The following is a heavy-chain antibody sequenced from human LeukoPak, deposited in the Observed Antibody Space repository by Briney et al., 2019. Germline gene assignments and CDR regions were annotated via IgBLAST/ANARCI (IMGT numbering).Heavy chain of an antibody. CDR3: ARDVSYYYDSSGYLLGNYFDY. J-gene: IGHJ4*02. Sequence: SETLCLTCTVSGGSLSSYYWSWIRQPAGKGLGWIGRIYTSGRTNYNPSLKSRVTMSVDTSKNQFSLKLSSVTAADTAVYYCARDVSYYYDSSGYLLGNYFDYWGQGTLVTVSS. V-gene: IGHV4-4*07. CDR2: IYTSGRT. CDR1: GGSLSSYY. D-gene: IGHD3-22*01.